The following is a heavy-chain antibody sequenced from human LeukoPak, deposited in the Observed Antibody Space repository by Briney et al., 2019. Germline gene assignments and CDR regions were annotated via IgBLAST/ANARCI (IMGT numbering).Heavy chain of an antibody. Sequence: SVKVSCKATGGTFSSYAISWVRQAPGQGLEWMGGIIPIFGTADYAQKFQSRVTITTDESTSTAYMELSSLRSEDTAVYYCASDSSSWYLDYWGQGTLVTVSS. CDR2: IIPIFGTA. CDR3: ASDSSSWYLDY. J-gene: IGHJ4*02. CDR1: GGTFSSYA. V-gene: IGHV1-69*05. D-gene: IGHD6-13*01.